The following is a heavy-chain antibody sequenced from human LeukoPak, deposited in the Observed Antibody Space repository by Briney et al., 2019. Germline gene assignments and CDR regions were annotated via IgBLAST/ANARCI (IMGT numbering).Heavy chain of an antibody. Sequence: SETLSLTCTVSGYSISSGYYWGWLRQPPGKGLEWIGTIYHSGDTYYNPPLKSRVTISVDTSKNQFSLKLTSVTAADTAVYYCARDRVRGLDGYNFEDYMDVWGKGTTVTISS. V-gene: IGHV4-38-2*02. D-gene: IGHD5-24*01. CDR2: IYHSGDT. J-gene: IGHJ6*03. CDR3: ARDRVRGLDGYNFEDYMDV. CDR1: GYSISSGYY.